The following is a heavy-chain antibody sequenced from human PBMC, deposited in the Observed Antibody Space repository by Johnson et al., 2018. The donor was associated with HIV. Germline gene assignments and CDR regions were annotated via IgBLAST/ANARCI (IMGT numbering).Heavy chain of an antibody. D-gene: IGHD3-10*01. V-gene: IGHV3-11*04. CDR1: GFNFKDYY. CDR3: ARESTPWGGEDVNYGLDI. J-gene: IGHJ3*02. Sequence: QVQLVESGGGLVKPGGSLRLSCAASGFNFKDYYLNWVRQAPGKGLEWVSHISSSGSTKKYADSVRGRLTVSRDNAKKSLYLEMNNLRVDDTAVYYCARESTPWGGEDVNYGLDIWGQGTMVAVSS. CDR2: ISSSGSTK.